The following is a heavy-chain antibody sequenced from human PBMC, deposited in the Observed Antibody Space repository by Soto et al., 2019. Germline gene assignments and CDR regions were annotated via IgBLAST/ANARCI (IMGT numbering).Heavy chain of an antibody. CDR2: ISSSGSTI. CDR3: ATVTSAPAGWWFDP. CDR1: GFTFSDYY. V-gene: IGHV3-11*01. Sequence: QVQLVESGGGLVKPGGSLRLSCAASGFTFSDYYMSWIRQAPGKGLEGVSYISSSGSTIYYADSVKGRCTISRDNAKNARYLQINSLRAEDTAVYYCATVTSAPAGWWFDPWGQGTLVTVSS. J-gene: IGHJ5*02. D-gene: IGHD2-15*01.